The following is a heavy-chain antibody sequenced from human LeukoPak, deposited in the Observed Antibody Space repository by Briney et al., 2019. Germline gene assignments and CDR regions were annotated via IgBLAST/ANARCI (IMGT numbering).Heavy chain of an antibody. CDR1: GYTFTGYY. D-gene: IGHD4-17*01. Sequence: ASVKVSCKASGYTFTGYYMHWVRQAPGQGLEWMGRINPNIGGTNYAQKFQGRVTITRDASISTAYMELSRLRSEDTAVYYCARDEYGDYLFDYRGQGTLVTVSS. CDR2: INPNIGGT. J-gene: IGHJ4*02. CDR3: ARDEYGDYLFDY. V-gene: IGHV1-2*06.